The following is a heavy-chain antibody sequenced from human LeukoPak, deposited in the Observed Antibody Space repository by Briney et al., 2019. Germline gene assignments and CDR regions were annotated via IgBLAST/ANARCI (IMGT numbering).Heavy chain of an antibody. CDR1: GGSISRYY. V-gene: IGHV4-59*01. Sequence: SETLSLTCTVSGGSISRYYWSWIRQPPGKGLEWIGYIYYSGSTNYNPSLKGRVTISVDTSNNQFSLKLSSVTAADTAVYYCARGYSSGWYVNWFDPWGQGTLVTVSS. CDR3: ARGYSSGWYVNWFDP. J-gene: IGHJ5*02. D-gene: IGHD6-19*01. CDR2: IYYSGST.